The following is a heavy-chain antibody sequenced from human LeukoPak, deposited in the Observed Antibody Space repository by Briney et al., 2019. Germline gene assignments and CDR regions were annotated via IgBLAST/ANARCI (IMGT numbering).Heavy chain of an antibody. Sequence: GRSLRLSCAASGFTFSSYSMNWVRQAPGKGLEWVSSISSSSSYIYYADSVKGRFTISRDNAKNSLYLQMNSLRAEGTAVYYCARVPNYDFWSGYYIMDVWGKGTTVTVSS. CDR3: ARVPNYDFWSGYYIMDV. J-gene: IGHJ6*03. CDR1: GFTFSSYS. CDR2: ISSSSSYI. D-gene: IGHD3-3*01. V-gene: IGHV3-21*01.